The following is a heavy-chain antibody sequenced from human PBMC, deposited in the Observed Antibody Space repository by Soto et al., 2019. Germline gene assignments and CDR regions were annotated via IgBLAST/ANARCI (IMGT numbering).Heavy chain of an antibody. CDR1: GGSISSGDYY. J-gene: IGHJ1*01. CDR3: ARYFRTGAEYFQH. D-gene: IGHD2-8*01. V-gene: IGHV4-30-4*01. Sequence: PSETLSLTCTVSGGSISSGDYYWSWIRQPPGKGLEWIGYIYYSGSTYYNPSLKSRVTISVDTSKNQFSLKLSSVTAADTAVYYCARYFRTGAEYFQHWGQGTLVTVSS. CDR2: IYYSGST.